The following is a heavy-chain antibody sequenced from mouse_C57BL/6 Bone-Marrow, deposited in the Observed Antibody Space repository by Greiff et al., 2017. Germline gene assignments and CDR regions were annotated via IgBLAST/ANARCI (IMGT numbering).Heavy chain of an antibody. CDR1: GFNIKDDY. J-gene: IGHJ2*01. V-gene: IGHV14-4*01. Sequence: EVKLMESGAELVRPGASVKLSCTASGFNIKDDYMHWVKQRPEQGLEWIGWIDPENGDTEYASKFQGKATITADTSSNTAYLQLSSLTSEDTAVYYCTKASDYWGQGTTLTVSS. CDR2: IDPENGDT. CDR3: TKASDY.